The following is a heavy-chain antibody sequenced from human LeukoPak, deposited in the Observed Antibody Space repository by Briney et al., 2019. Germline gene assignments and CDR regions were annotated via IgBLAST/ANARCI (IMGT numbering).Heavy chain of an antibody. CDR2: ISGSSSSI. CDR3: ARIYDRSAYYIDLDY. Sequence: PGGSLRLSCAASGFTFSSCSVNWVRQAPGKGLEWVSYISGSSSSIKYADSVKGRFTISRDNAKNSLYLQINSLRDEDTDVYYCARIYDRSAYYIDLDYCGQGTLVTVS. D-gene: IGHD3-22*01. J-gene: IGHJ4*02. CDR1: GFTFSSCS. V-gene: IGHV3-48*02.